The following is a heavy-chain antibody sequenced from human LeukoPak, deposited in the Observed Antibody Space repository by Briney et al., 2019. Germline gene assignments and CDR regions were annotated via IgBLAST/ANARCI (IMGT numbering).Heavy chain of an antibody. D-gene: IGHD1-26*01. J-gene: IGHJ3*02. CDR2: IYYSERI. V-gene: IGHV4-28*05. CDR1: GDSISRSDW. CDR3: AKTRSGTYYGDSFDI. Sequence: KSSETLSLTCAVSGDSISRSDWWAWIRQPPGKGLEWLGNIYYSERIYHNPSLQTRVIMSVDSSKNQFSLRLGSVTAMDTAVYYCAKTRSGTYYGDSFDIWGQGILVIVSS.